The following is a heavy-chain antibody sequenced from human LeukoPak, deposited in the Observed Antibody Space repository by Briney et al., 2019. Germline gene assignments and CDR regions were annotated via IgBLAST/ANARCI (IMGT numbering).Heavy chain of an antibody. J-gene: IGHJ4*02. D-gene: IGHD3-22*01. CDR3: ATTYPYYYDSSGFY. Sequence: PSETLSLTCTVSGGSISSSSYYWGWIRQPPGKGLEWIGSIYYSGSTYYNPSLKSRVTISVDMSKNQFSLKLSSVTAADTAVYYCATTYPYYYDSSGFYWGQGTLVTVSS. CDR1: GGSISSSSYY. V-gene: IGHV4-39*01. CDR2: IYYSGST.